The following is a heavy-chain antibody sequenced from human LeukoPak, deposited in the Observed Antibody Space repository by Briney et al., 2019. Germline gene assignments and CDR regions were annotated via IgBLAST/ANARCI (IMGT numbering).Heavy chain of an antibody. V-gene: IGHV3-33*01. CDR2: IWYDGSNK. J-gene: IGHJ3*02. CDR3: AREVTNDAFDI. Sequence: PGRSLRLSCVASGFTFSTYGMHWVRQAPGKGLEWVAFIWYDGSNKYYADSVKGRFTISRDNSKNTLFLQMNSLRAEDTAVYYCAREVTNDAFDIWGQGTKVTVSS. CDR1: GFTFSTYG. D-gene: IGHD4-17*01.